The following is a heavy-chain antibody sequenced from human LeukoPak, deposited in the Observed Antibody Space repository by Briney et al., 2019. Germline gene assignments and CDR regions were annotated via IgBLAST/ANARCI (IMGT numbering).Heavy chain of an antibody. Sequence: SETLSLTCAVYGGSFSGYYWSWIRQPPGKGLEWIGEINHSGSTNYNPSLTSRVSISKDTSDNQFSLRLYFVTAADTAVYYCARKQTGTMYDVWGQGTQVTVSS. V-gene: IGHV4-34*01. CDR1: GGSFSGYY. CDR2: INHSGST. CDR3: ARKQTGTMYDV. J-gene: IGHJ4*02. D-gene: IGHD1-7*01.